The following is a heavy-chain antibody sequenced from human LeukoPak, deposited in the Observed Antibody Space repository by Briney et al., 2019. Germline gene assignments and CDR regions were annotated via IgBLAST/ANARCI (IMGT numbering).Heavy chain of an antibody. CDR3: ASSWDY. CDR2: ISSSSDYI. CDR1: GFTFSSYT. D-gene: IGHD2-15*01. J-gene: IGHJ4*02. V-gene: IGHV3-21*01. Sequence: KTGGSLRLSCAAPGFTFSSYTINSVRQTPGKGLEWVSSISSSSDYIYYPDSVKGRFTISRDNAKNSLYLQMNDLRADDTAVYYCASSWDYWGQGTLATVSS.